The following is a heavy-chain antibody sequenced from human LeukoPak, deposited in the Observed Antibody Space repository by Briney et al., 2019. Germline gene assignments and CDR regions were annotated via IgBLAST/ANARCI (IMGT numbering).Heavy chain of an antibody. CDR3: AATRITMVRGVIGVY. J-gene: IGHJ4*02. CDR1: GFTVSSNY. V-gene: IGHV3-53*01. Sequence: PGGSLRLSCPASGFTVSSNYMSWVRQAPGKGLEWVSVIYSGGSTYYADSVKGRFTISRDNSKNTLYLQMNSLRAEDTAVYYCAATRITMVRGVIGVYWGQGTLVTVSS. D-gene: IGHD3-10*01. CDR2: IYSGGST.